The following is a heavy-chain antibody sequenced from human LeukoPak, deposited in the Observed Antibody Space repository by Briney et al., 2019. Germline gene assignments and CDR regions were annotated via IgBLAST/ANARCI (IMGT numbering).Heavy chain of an antibody. CDR2: ISGDGGST. Sequence: PGGSLRLSCAASGFTFADCAMHWVRQAPGEGLEWVSLISGDGGSTYYADSVKGRFTISRDNSKNSLYLQMNSLRIEDTVLYYCVKDKPRIGIDYWGQGSLVTVSS. CDR1: GFTFADCA. J-gene: IGHJ4*02. CDR3: VKDKPRIGIDY. V-gene: IGHV3-43*02. D-gene: IGHD1-26*01.